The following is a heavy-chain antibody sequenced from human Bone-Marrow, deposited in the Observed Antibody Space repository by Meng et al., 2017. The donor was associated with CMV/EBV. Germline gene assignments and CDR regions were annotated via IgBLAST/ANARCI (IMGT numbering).Heavy chain of an antibody. CDR2: IIPVLGIA. Sequence: SCKASGVTCNNYAIGWVRQAPGQGLEWMEKIIPVLGIADYAQKFQGRVTITADKSPSTAYMELRSLRSEDTALYFCARLGPDYALDYWGQGTLVTVSS. D-gene: IGHD4-17*01. V-gene: IGHV1-69*04. CDR3: ARLGPDYALDY. J-gene: IGHJ4*02. CDR1: GVTCNNYA.